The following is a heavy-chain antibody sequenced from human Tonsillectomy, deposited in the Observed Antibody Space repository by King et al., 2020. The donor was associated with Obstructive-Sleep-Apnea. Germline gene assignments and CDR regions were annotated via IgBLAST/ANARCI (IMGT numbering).Heavy chain of an antibody. CDR3: AKDGQVSGSYVSGYYYYGMDV. CDR2: IRYDGSNK. J-gene: IGHJ6*02. D-gene: IGHD3-16*01. CDR1: GFTFNTYG. V-gene: IGHV3-30*02. Sequence: HVQLVESGGGVVQPGGSLRLSCAASGFTFNTYGMHWVRQTPGKGLEWVAFIRYDGSNKYYPDSVKGRFTISRDNSRNTLYLQMNSLRGEDTAVYYCAKDGQVSGSYVSGYYYYGMDVWGQGTTVTVSS.